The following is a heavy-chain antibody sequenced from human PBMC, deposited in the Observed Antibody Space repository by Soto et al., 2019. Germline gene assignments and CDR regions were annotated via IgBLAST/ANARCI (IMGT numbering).Heavy chain of an antibody. CDR1: GVTMSYGAYS. D-gene: IGHD3-22*01. CDR2: ISHLETT. V-gene: IGHV4-30-2*06. Sequence: PSETLSLTCSVSGVTMSYGAYSWSWIRQSPGKGLEWLGYISHLETTYYNPSFKSRLSLSIDRTRNQFSLSLRSVTAADTAVYYCARDNYYTGSGYYPSSAEYFQHWGQGTLVTVSS. J-gene: IGHJ1*01. CDR3: ARDNYYTGSGYYPSSAEYFQH.